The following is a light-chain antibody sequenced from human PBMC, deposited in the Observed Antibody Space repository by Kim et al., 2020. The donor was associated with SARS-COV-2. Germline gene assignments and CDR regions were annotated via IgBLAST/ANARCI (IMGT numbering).Light chain of an antibody. CDR3: NSRDSSGNVV. Sequence: VALGKTVGFPSQGESLRTYYASWSHQKPGQAPVLVIYGKTNRPSGIPDRFSASSSGNTASLTITGAQAEDEADYYCNSRDSSGNVVFGGGTQLTVL. CDR1: SLRTYY. V-gene: IGLV3-19*01. CDR2: GKT. J-gene: IGLJ2*01.